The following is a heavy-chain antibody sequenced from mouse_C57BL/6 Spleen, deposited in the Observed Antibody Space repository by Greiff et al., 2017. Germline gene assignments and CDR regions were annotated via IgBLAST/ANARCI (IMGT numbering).Heavy chain of an antibody. CDR3: ARDWGYDDGGFAY. CDR2: IYYSGTI. J-gene: IGHJ3*01. Sequence: VQLQQSGPGLVKPSQTVFLTCTVTGISITTGNYRWSWIRQFPGNKLEWIGYIYYSGTITYNPSLTSRTTITRDTPKNQFFLEMNSLTAEDTATYYCARDWGYDDGGFAYWGQGTLVTVSA. CDR1: GISITTGNYR. D-gene: IGHD2-2*01. V-gene: IGHV3-5*01.